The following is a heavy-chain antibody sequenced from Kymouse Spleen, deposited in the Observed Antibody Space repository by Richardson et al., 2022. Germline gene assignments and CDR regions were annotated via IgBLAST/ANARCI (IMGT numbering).Heavy chain of an antibody. Sequence: QVQLQESGPGLVKPSETLSLTCTVSGGSISSYYWSWIRQPPGKGLEWIGYIYYSGSTNYNPSLKSRVTISVDTSKNQFSLKLSSVTAADTAVYYCARAYSNYVRWFDPWGQGTLVTVSS. D-gene: IGHD4-11,IGHD4-11*01. V-gene: IGHV4-59*01. CDR2: IYYSGST. CDR3: ARAYSNYVRWFDP. J-gene: IGHJ5*02. CDR1: GGSISSYY.